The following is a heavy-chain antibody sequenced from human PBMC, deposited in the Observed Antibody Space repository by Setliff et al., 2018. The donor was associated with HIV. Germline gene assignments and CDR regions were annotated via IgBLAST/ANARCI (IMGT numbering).Heavy chain of an antibody. CDR3: VRDQQWLAQGWGGPHY. Sequence: HPGGSLRLSCAASGFTFSSYAMSWVRQAPGKGLEWVSAIVASAGITYYAGSVKGRFTISRDNSKNTLYLQMNSLRAEDTAVYYCVRDQQWLAQGWGGPHYWGQGTLVTVSS. D-gene: IGHD6-19*01. CDR1: GFTFSSYA. J-gene: IGHJ4*02. CDR2: IVASAGIT. V-gene: IGHV3-23*01.